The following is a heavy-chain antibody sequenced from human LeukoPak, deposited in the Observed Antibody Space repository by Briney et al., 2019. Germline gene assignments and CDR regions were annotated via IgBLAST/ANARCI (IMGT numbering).Heavy chain of an antibody. CDR1: GYTFTGYY. J-gene: IGHJ5*02. CDR2: INPNSGGT. Sequence: GASVKVSCKASGYTFTGYYMHWVRQAPGQGLEWMGWINPNSGGTNYAQKFQGRVTMTRDTSISTAYMELSRLRSDDTAVYYCARGVGYCSGGSCSDWFDPWGQGTLVTVSS. D-gene: IGHD2-15*01. CDR3: ARGVGYCSGGSCSDWFDP. V-gene: IGHV1-2*02.